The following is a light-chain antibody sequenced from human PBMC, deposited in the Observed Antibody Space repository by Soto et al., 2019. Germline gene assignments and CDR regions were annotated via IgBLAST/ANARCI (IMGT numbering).Light chain of an antibody. CDR3: SAYAGSPYLYV. J-gene: IGLJ1*01. CDR2: EVT. Sequence: QSALTQPASVSGSPGQSATISCSGSDIGNYNLVSWYQHLPGRAPKLLIFEVTMRPSGISDRFSGSKSGNTASLTVSGLQAEDEADYYCSAYAGSPYLYVFGSGTKVTVL. V-gene: IGLV2-14*02. CDR1: SDIGNYNL.